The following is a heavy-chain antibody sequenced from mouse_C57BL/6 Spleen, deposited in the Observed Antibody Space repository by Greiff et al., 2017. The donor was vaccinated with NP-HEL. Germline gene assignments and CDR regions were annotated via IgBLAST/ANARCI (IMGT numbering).Heavy chain of an antibody. CDR3: ARIYYDYDGVAY. V-gene: IGHV2-2*01. CDR1: GFSLTSYG. J-gene: IGHJ3*01. Sequence: QVQLKESGPGLVQPSQSLSITCTVSGFSLTSYGVHWVRQSPGKGLEWLGVIWSGGSTDYNAAFISRLSISKDNSKSQVFFKMNSLQADDTAIYYCARIYYDYDGVAYWGQGTLVTVSA. D-gene: IGHD2-4*01. CDR2: IWSGGST.